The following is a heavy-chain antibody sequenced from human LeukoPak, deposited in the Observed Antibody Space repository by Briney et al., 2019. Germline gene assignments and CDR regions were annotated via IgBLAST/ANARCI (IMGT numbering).Heavy chain of an antibody. CDR3: ARVVGNCSSTSCYGISYYYYYMDV. CDR1: GGSISSGGYY. V-gene: IGHV4-30-2*01. D-gene: IGHD2-2*01. J-gene: IGHJ6*03. CDR2: IYHSGST. Sequence: PSETLSLTCTVSGGSISSGGYYWSWIRQPPGKGLEWIGYIYHSGSTYYNPSLKSRVTISVDRSKNQFSLKLSSVTAADTAVYYRARVVGNCSSTSCYGISYYYYYMDVWGKGTTVTVSS.